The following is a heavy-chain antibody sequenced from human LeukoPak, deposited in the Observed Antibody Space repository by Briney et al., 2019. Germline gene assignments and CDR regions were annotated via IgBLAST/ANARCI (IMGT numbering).Heavy chain of an antibody. Sequence: ASVKVSCKASGYSFTGQYIYWVRQAPGQGLEWMGMIYPRDGSTSYAQKFQGRVTVTRDTSTSTVHMELSGLRSEDTAVYYCARDQEGFDYWGQGTLVIVSS. CDR1: GYSFTGQY. V-gene: IGHV1-46*01. CDR3: ARDQEGFDY. CDR2: IYPRDGST. J-gene: IGHJ4*02.